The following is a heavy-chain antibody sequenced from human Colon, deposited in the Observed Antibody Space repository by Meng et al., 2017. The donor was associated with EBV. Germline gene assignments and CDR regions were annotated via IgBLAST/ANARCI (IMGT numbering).Heavy chain of an antibody. V-gene: IGHV4-39*07. CDR1: GGSITSTSSY. Sequence: QLHLQGPGHRLVKPSETLSLTCTISGGSITSTSSYWGWVRQPPGKGLEWIGSIYYRGSTNYNPSLKSRISMSVDMSKNQFSLKVNSVTAADTAIYYCVISSHNWGQGTLVTVSS. CDR3: VISSHN. CDR2: IYYRGST. D-gene: IGHD3-3*02. J-gene: IGHJ4*02.